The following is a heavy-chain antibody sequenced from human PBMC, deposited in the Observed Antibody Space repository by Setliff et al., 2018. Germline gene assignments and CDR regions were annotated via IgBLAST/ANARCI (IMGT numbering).Heavy chain of an antibody. D-gene: IGHD6-25*01. Sequence: GGSLRLSCAVSGFTFSNYGVHWVRQAPGKGLEWVAVIWGDGGTKYHADSVKGRFTISRDNAKNSLYLQMNSLRADDTAVYYCARSAANGGHDPFDIWGQGTMVTVSS. J-gene: IGHJ3*02. CDR3: ARSAANGGHDPFDI. CDR2: IWGDGGTK. CDR1: GFTFSNYG. V-gene: IGHV3-33*08.